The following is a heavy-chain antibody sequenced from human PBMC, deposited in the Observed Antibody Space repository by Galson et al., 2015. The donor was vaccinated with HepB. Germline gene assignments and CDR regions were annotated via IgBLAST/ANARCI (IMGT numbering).Heavy chain of an antibody. CDR1: GGSISSYY. CDR2: IYYSGST. CDR3: ARDPRGLAGWFDP. J-gene: IGHJ5*02. Sequence: SETLSLTCTVSGGSISSYYWSWIRQPPGKGLEWIGYIYYSGSTNYNPSPKSRVTLSGDMSKNQLSLKLRSVTAADTAVYYCARDPRGLAGWFDPWGPGILVTVSS. V-gene: IGHV4-59*01.